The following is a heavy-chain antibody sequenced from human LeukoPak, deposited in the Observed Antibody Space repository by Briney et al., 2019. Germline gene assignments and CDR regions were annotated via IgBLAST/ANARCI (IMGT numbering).Heavy chain of an antibody. V-gene: IGHV3-23*01. Sequence: GESLKISCAASGFTFSSYAMIWVRQAPGKGLEWVSAIRGSGGSTYYADSVKDRFTISRDNSKNTLYLQMNSLRAEDTAVYYCGRDPNGDYIGAFDMWGQGTVVTVSS. CDR1: GFTFSSYA. J-gene: IGHJ3*02. D-gene: IGHD4-17*01. CDR3: GRDPNGDYIGAFDM. CDR2: IRGSGGST.